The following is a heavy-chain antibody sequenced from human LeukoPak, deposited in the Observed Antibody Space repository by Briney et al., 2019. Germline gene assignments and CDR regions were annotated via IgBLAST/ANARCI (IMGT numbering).Heavy chain of an antibody. Sequence: SVKVSCKASGGTFSSYAISWVRQAPGQGLEWMGGIIPIFGTANYAQKFQGRVTITTDESTSTAYMELSSLRSEDTAVYYCARVRPALYDGVALEWAYGAFDIWGQGTMVTVSS. V-gene: IGHV1-69*05. CDR3: ARVRPALYDGVALEWAYGAFDI. J-gene: IGHJ3*02. CDR1: GGTFSSYA. CDR2: IIPIFGTA. D-gene: IGHD1-26*01.